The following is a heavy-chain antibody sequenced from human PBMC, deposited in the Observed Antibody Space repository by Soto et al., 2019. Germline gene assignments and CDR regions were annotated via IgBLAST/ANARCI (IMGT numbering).Heavy chain of an antibody. J-gene: IGHJ5*02. CDR2: ISGSGGST. D-gene: IGHD6-6*01. CDR3: AKDLIEYSNSPWFDP. Sequence: LRLSCAASGFTFSSYAMSWVRQAPGKGLEWVSAISGSGGSTYYADSVKGRLTISRDNSKNTLYLQMNSLRAEDTAVYYCAKDLIEYSNSPWFDPWGQGTLVTVSS. CDR1: GFTFSSYA. V-gene: IGHV3-23*01.